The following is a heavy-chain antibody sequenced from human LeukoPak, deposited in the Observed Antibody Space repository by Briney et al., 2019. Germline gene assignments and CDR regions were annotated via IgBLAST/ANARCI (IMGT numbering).Heavy chain of an antibody. J-gene: IGHJ4*02. CDR2: ISSSGSTI. V-gene: IGHV3-11*01. CDR3: ARGAVVVPAAI. CDR1: GFTFSDYY. Sequence: GGSLRLSCAASGFTFSDYYMSWIRQAPGKGLEWVSYISSSGSTIFYADSVKGRFTISRDNAKNSLYLQMNRLRAEDTAVYYCARGAVVVPAAIWGQGTLVTVSS. D-gene: IGHD2-2*01.